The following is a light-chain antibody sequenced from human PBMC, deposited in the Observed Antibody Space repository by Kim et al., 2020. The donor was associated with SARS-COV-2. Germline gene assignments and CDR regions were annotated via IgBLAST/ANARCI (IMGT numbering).Light chain of an antibody. CDR2: DNN. V-gene: IGLV1-51*01. CDR1: SSKIGNND. Sequence: GQQVSSLCSRRSSKIGNNDVSWYQQHPGTAPKLLIYDNNKRPSWIPDRLSGSKSGTSATLGITGLQTGDEADYYCGTWDSSLSAGVFGGGTKLTVL. J-gene: IGLJ2*01. CDR3: GTWDSSLSAGV.